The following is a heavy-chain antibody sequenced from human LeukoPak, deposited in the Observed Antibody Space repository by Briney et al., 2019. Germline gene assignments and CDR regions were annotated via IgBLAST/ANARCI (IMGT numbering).Heavy chain of an antibody. D-gene: IGHD2-15*01. CDR1: GYTFTNYV. Sequence: ASVKVSCKASGYTFTNYVVHWVRQAPGQRLEWMGWINAGNGNTKYSQKFQGRVTITRDTSASTAYMELSSLRSEDTAVYYCARGHPYCSGGSCYDYYGMDVWGQGTTVTVSS. CDR3: ARGHPYCSGGSCYDYYGMDV. CDR2: INAGNGNT. V-gene: IGHV1-3*01. J-gene: IGHJ6*02.